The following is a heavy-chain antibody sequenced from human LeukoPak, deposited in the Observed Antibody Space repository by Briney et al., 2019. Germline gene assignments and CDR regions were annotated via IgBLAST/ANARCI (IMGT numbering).Heavy chain of an antibody. CDR1: GYTFSELF. D-gene: IGHD3-10*01. CDR2: FDPENGEI. J-gene: IGHJ4*02. CDR3: ATDGSGTYSLDC. V-gene: IGHV1-24*01. Sequence: GASVKVSCKVSGYTFSELFMYWVRLAPGRGLEWVGTFDPENGEIIYAQRFQGRVTMTEDTSTETACMELSSLTSEDTAVYYCATDGSGTYSLDCWGQGTLLTVTS.